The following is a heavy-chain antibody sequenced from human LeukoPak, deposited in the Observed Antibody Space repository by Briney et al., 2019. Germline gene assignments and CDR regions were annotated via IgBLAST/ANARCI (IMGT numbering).Heavy chain of an antibody. J-gene: IGHJ4*02. V-gene: IGHV3-49*04. CDR3: TRAAMVREDY. CDR2: IRSKAYGGTT. D-gene: IGHD3-10*01. Sequence: PGGSLRLSCTASGFTFGDYAMSWVRQAPGKGLEWVGFIRSKAYGGTTEYAASVKGRFTISRDDSKSIAYLQMNSLKTEDTAVYYCTRAAMVREDYWGQGTLVTVSS. CDR1: GFTFGDYA.